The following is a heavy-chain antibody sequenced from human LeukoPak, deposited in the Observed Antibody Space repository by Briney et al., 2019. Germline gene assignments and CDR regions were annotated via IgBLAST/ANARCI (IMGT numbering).Heavy chain of an antibody. D-gene: IGHD3-10*01. Sequence: PSETLSLTCTVSGGSISSYYWSWIRQPPGKGLEWIGYIYYSGSTNYNPSLKSRVTISVVTSKNQFSLKLSSVTAADTAVYYCARDRRGGVLWFGESSFDIWGQGTMVTVSS. V-gene: IGHV4-59*01. J-gene: IGHJ3*02. CDR3: ARDRRGGVLWFGESSFDI. CDR2: IYYSGST. CDR1: GGSISSYY.